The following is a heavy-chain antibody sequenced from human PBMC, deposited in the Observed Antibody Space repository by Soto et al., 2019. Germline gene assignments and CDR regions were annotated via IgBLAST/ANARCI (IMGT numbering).Heavy chain of an antibody. J-gene: IGHJ5*02. CDR2: IYYSGST. CDR3: AGYKYDFWRGYYAANVKPWFDP. D-gene: IGHD3-3*01. CDR1: GGSISSSSYY. V-gene: IGHV4-39*01. Sequence: SETLSLTCTVSGGSISSSSYYWGWIRQPPGKGLEWIGSIYYSGSTYYNPSLKSRVTISVDTSKNQFSLKLSSVTAADTAVYYCAGYKYDFWRGYYAANVKPWFDPWGQGTLVTVSS.